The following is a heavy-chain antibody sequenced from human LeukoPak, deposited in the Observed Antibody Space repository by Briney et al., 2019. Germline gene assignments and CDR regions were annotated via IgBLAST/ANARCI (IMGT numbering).Heavy chain of an antibody. V-gene: IGHV1-18*01. CDR2: ISGYNGNT. D-gene: IGHD3-9*01. J-gene: IGHJ4*02. Sequence: ASVKVSCKASGYTFTSFGITWVRQAPGQGLEWMGWISGYNGNTNYAQKLQGRVTMTTDTSTSTAYMELRSLRSDDTAVYYCARRPSVGYEILTGYADYWGQGTLVTVSS. CDR1: GYTFTSFG. CDR3: ARRPSVGYEILTGYADY.